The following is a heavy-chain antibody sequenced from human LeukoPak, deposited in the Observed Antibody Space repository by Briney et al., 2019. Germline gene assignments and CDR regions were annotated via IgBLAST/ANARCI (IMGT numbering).Heavy chain of an antibody. V-gene: IGHV4-39*07. CDR1: GVSISSGGYS. CDR2: IYYSGST. J-gene: IGHJ4*02. CDR3: ARGGDFDY. Sequence: SETLSLTCAVSGVSISSGGYSWSWIRQPPGKGLEWIGSIYYSGSTYYNPSLKSRVTISVDTSKNQFSLKLSSVTAADTAVYYCARGGDFDYWGQGTLVTVSS.